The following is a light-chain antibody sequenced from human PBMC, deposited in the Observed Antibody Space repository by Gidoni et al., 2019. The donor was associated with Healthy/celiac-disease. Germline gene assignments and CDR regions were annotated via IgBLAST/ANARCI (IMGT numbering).Light chain of an antibody. CDR1: QRVSSY. V-gene: IGKV3-11*01. CDR3: QQRSNWPPD. CDR2: DAS. J-gene: IGKJ2*01. Sequence: DILLTQPPATLSLSPGERATLSCRASQRVSSYLSWYQQKPGQAPRLLIYDASNRATGIPARFSGSGSGTDFTLTISSLEPEDFAVYYCQQRSNWPPDFGQGTKLEIK.